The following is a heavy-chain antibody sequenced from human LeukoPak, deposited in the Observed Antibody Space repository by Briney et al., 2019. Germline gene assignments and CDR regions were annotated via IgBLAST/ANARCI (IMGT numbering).Heavy chain of an antibody. CDR3: ARGDGYNFN. CDR1: GFIVSSNY. J-gene: IGHJ4*02. Sequence: GGSLRLSCAASGFIVSSNYMSWVRQAPGKGLEWVSVIYSSGSTSYADSVKGRFTISRDNSKNTLYLQMNTLRAEDTAVCYCARGDGYNFNWGQGTLVTVSS. V-gene: IGHV3-66*02. CDR2: IYSSGST. D-gene: IGHD5-24*01.